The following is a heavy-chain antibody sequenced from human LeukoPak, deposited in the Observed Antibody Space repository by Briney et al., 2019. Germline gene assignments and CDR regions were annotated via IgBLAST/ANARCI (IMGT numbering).Heavy chain of an antibody. CDR2: INHSGST. CDR1: GGSFSGYY. V-gene: IGHV4-34*01. Sequence: KPSETPSLTCAVYGGSFSGYYWSWIRQPPGKGLEWIGEINHSGSTNYNPSLKSRVTISVDTSKNQFSLKLSSVTAADTAVYYCARTPKYYYDSSGRLDYWGQGTLVTVSS. D-gene: IGHD3-22*01. CDR3: ARTPKYYYDSSGRLDY. J-gene: IGHJ4*02.